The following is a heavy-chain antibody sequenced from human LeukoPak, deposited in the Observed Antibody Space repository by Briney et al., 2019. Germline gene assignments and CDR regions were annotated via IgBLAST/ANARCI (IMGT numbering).Heavy chain of an antibody. D-gene: IGHD1-26*01. J-gene: IGHJ3*02. V-gene: IGHV3-21*01. Sequence: GGSLRLSCAASGLTFSSYSMNWVRQAPGKGLEWVSSISSSSSYIYYADSVKGRFTISRDNAKNSLYLQMNSLRAEDTAVYYCARALPSPLYSGSYADAFDIWGQGTMVTVSS. CDR1: GLTFSSYS. CDR3: ARALPSPLYSGSYADAFDI. CDR2: ISSSSSYI.